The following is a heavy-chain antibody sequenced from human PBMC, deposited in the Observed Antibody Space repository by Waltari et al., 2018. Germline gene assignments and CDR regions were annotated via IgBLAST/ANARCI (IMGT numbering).Heavy chain of an antibody. CDR1: GFRFDGHG. Sequence: EVQLVESGGGVVRPGGSLRLSCAASGFRFDGHGMGWVPQAPGKGLEWVSGINWIGDSTGYADSVKGRFTISRDNAKNSLYLQMNSLRAEDTALYYCARSQEQWLVHFDSWGQGTLVTVSS. V-gene: IGHV3-20*04. CDR3: ARSQEQWLVHFDS. D-gene: IGHD6-19*01. CDR2: INWIGDST. J-gene: IGHJ4*02.